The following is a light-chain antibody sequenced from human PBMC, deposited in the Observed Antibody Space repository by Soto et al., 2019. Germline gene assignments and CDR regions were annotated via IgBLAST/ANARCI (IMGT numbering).Light chain of an antibody. J-gene: IGKJ1*01. CDR3: QQRSSCPWT. V-gene: IGKV3-11*01. Sequence: EIVLTQSPATLSLSPGERATLSCRASQSVSSYLAWYQKKPGQAPRLLMYDVSNRATGIPASFSGSGSGTDFTLTITSMEPDDFAVYYCQQRSSCPWTFGQGTKVEIK. CDR2: DVS. CDR1: QSVSSY.